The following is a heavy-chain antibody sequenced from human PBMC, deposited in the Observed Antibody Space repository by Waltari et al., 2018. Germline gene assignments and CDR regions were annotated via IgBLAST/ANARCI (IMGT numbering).Heavy chain of an antibody. Sequence: QVQLQESGPGLVKPSETLSLTCAVSGYSISSGYYWGWIRQPPGKGLEWIGSIYHSGSTYYNPSLKSRVTISVDTSKNQFSLKLSSVTAADTAVYYCARRSSTSYYYYGMDVWGQGTTVIVSS. CDR2: IYHSGST. J-gene: IGHJ6*02. D-gene: IGHD2-2*01. CDR3: ARRSSTSYYYYGMDV. V-gene: IGHV4-38-2*01. CDR1: GYSISSGYY.